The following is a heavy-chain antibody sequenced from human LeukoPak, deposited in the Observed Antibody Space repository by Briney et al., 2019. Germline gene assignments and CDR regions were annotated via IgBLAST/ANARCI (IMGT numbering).Heavy chain of an antibody. CDR2: ISGSGGST. J-gene: IGHJ5*02. CDR1: GFTFSSYA. D-gene: IGHD1-20*01. Sequence: PGGSLRLSCAASGFTFSSYAMHWVRQAPGKGLDCLSAISGSGGSTDYANSVKGRFTISRDNSKNVLYLQMNSLRAEDTSIYYCAKMVTGHNYFDPWGQGTLVTVSS. V-gene: IGHV3-23*01. CDR3: AKMVTGHNYFDP.